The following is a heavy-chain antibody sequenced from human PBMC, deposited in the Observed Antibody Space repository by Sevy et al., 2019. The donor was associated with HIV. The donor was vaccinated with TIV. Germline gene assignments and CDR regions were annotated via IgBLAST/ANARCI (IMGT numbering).Heavy chain of an antibody. CDR1: GYTFTSYG. CDR2: ISAYNGNT. J-gene: IGHJ4*02. CDR3: ARAEKMKFVVVVAATDY. V-gene: IGHV1-18*04. Sequence: ASVKVSCKASGYTFTSYGISWVRQAPGQGLEWMGWISAYNGNTNYAQKLQGRVTMTTDTSTSTAYMELRSLRSDDTAVYYCARAEKMKFVVVVAATDYWGQGTLVTVSS. D-gene: IGHD2-15*01.